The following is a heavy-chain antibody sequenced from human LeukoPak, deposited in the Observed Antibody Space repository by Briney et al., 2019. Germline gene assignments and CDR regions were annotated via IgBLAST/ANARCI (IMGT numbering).Heavy chain of an antibody. Sequence: GGSLRLSCAGSGFSVSNYYMSWVRQAPGKGLEWVSLIRDSGETFYADSVKGRFTISRDNSKDTMYLQMNRLRVEDTAVYFCARDRAVTQDWVEFDPWGQGTLVTVSS. J-gene: IGHJ5*02. V-gene: IGHV3-66*03. D-gene: IGHD4-17*01. CDR2: IRDSGET. CDR1: GFSVSNYY. CDR3: ARDRAVTQDWVEFDP.